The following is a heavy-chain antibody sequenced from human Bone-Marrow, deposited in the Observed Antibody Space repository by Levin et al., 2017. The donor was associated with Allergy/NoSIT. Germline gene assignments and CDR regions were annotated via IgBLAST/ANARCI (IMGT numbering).Heavy chain of an antibody. Sequence: GESLKISCAASGFTFSNYDMNWVRQAPGKGLEWVSGISGSAGSTCYADSVKGRFTISRDNFKNTLYLQINSVRAEDTAVYFCAKGHGVYLGNYFDYWGQGPLVTVSS. J-gene: IGHJ4*02. CDR2: ISGSAGST. CDR1: GFTFSNYD. CDR3: AKGHGVYLGNYFDY. D-gene: IGHD4-17*01. V-gene: IGHV3-23*01.